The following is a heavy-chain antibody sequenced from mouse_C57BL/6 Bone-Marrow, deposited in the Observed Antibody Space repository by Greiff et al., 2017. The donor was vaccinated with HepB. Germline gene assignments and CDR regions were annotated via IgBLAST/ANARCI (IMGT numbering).Heavy chain of an antibody. V-gene: IGHV1-53*01. D-gene: IGHD1-1*01. Sequence: VQLQQPGTELVKPGASVKLSCKASGYTFTSYWMHWVKQRPGQGLEWIGNINPSNGGTNYNEKFKGKATLTVDKSSSTAYMQLSSLTSEDSAVYYCARSYYYGRIYPCCAMGYWGQGTSVTVSS. CDR1: GYTFTSYW. CDR3: ARSYYYGRIYPCCAMGY. J-gene: IGHJ4*01. CDR2: INPSNGGT.